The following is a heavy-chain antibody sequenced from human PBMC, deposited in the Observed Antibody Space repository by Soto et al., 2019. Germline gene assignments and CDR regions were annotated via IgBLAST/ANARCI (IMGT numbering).Heavy chain of an antibody. CDR3: TTDPLYCSGGSCYTPVFDY. D-gene: IGHD2-15*01. CDR2: IKRKTDGGTT. CDR1: EFPFSKAW. V-gene: IGHV3-15*01. J-gene: IGHJ4*02. Sequence: EVQLVESGGGLVKPGGSLGLSGAASEFPFSKAWMTWVRQAPGKGLGGVGRIKRKTDGGTTDYAAPVKGRFTISRDDSKNTLYLQMNSLKTEDTAVYYCTTDPLYCSGGSCYTPVFDYWGQGTLVTVSS.